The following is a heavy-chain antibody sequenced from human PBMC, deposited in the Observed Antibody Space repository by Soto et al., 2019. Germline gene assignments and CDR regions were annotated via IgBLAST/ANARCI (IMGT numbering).Heavy chain of an antibody. CDR3: AKTGWPVEGTRYYYYYYMDV. CDR2: IWYDGSNK. CDR1: GFTFSSYG. J-gene: IGHJ6*03. Sequence: QVQLVESGGGVVQPGRSLRLSCAASGFTFSSYGMHWVRQAPGKGLEWVAVIWYDGSNKYYADSVKGRFTISRDNSKNTLYLQMNSLRAEDTAVYYCAKTGWPVEGTRYYYYYYMDVWGKGTTVTVSS. D-gene: IGHD6-19*01. V-gene: IGHV3-33*06.